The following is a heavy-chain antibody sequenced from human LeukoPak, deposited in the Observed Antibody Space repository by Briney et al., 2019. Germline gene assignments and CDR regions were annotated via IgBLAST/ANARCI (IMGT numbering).Heavy chain of an antibody. D-gene: IGHD3-3*01. CDR2: IWYDGSNK. J-gene: IGHJ4*02. CDR3: ARETEWLSQTPGIDY. CDR1: GFTFSSYG. Sequence: GGSLRLSCAASGFTFSSYGMHWVRQAPGKGLEWVAVIWYDGSNKHYADSVKGRFTISRDNSKNTLYLQMNSLRAEDTAVYYCARETEWLSQTPGIDYWGQGTLVTVSS. V-gene: IGHV3-33*01.